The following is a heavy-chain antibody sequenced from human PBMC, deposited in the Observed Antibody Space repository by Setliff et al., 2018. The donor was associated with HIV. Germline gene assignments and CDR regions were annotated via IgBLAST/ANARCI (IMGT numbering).Heavy chain of an antibody. CDR3: ARNPAIPFYDSSGYYYRYYYYYMDV. CDR1: GGSFSGYY. CDR2: INHSGST. J-gene: IGHJ6*03. V-gene: IGHV4-34*01. D-gene: IGHD3-22*01. Sequence: LSLTCAVYGGSFSGYYWSWIRQPPGKGLEWIGEINHSGSTNYNPSLKSRVTISVDTSKNQFPLKLSSVTAADTAVYYCARNPAIPFYDSSGYYYRYYYYYMDVWGKGTTVTVSS.